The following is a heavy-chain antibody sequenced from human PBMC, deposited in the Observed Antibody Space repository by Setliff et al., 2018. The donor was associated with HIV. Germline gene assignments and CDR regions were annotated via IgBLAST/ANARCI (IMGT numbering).Heavy chain of an antibody. CDR2: INHAGST. D-gene: IGHD2-15*01. J-gene: IGHJ4*02. CDR3: ASEKVAWTVSDSFFEF. CDR1: GASFSGYF. V-gene: IGHV4-34*01. Sequence: SETLSLTCTLYGASFSGYFWSWIRQPPGKGLEWIGEINHAGSTNFNPSLKGRVTISVDMSKRQFSLHLTSVTAADTAVYYCASEKVAWTVSDSFFEFWGQGVPVTVSS.